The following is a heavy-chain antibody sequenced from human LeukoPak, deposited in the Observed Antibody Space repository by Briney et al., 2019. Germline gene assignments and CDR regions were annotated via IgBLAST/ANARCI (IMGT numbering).Heavy chain of an antibody. J-gene: IGHJ2*01. Sequence: GGSLRHSCAASGFSFSNSEMNWVRQAPGKGLEWVSYISSSGSTIYYPDSVKGRFTISRDNAKNSLYLQMNWLRAEDTAVYYCARDQDDYGDLWYCDLWGRSTVVSVPS. CDR1: GFSFSNSE. D-gene: IGHD4-17*01. CDR2: ISSSGSTI. V-gene: IGHV3-48*03. CDR3: ARDQDDYGDLWYCDL.